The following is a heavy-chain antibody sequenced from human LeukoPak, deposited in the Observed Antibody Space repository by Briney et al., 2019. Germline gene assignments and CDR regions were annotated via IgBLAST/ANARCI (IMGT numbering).Heavy chain of an antibody. D-gene: IGHD1-26*01. CDR2: IYYSGST. CDR3: ARLESGPVGATYY. CDR1: GYSISSGYY. Sequence: SETLSLTCTVSGYSISSGYYWGWIRQPPGKGLEWIGSIYYSGSTYYNPSLKSRVTISVDTSKNQFSLKLSSVTAADTAVYYCARLESGPVGATYYWGQGTLVTVSS. V-gene: IGHV4-38-2*02. J-gene: IGHJ4*02.